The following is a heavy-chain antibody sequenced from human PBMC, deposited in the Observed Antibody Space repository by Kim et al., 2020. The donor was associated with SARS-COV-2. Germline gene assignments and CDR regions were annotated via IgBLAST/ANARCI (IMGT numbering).Heavy chain of an antibody. J-gene: IGHJ5*02. CDR3: AKDGIAAAVPRVGWFDP. D-gene: IGHD6-13*01. V-gene: IGHV3-30*18. Sequence: GGSLRLSCAASGFTFSSYGMHWVRQAPGKGLEWVAVISYDGSNKYYADSVKGRFTISRDNSKNTLYLQMNSLRAEDTAVYYCAKDGIAAAVPRVGWFDPWGQGTLVTVSS. CDR1: GFTFSSYG. CDR2: ISYDGSNK.